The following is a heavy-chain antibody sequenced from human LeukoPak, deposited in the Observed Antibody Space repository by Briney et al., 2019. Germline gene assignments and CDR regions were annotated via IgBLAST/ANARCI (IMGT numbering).Heavy chain of an antibody. V-gene: IGHV1-8*02. D-gene: IGHD6-13*01. Sequence: ASVKVSCKASGYTFTSLDINWVRQATGQGLEWMGWMNPNNGNAGYAQKFQGRVTMTRNTSISTAYMELSSLRSEDTVVYYCARMTAAGRDNWFDPWGXXTLVTVSS. CDR1: GYTFTSLD. J-gene: IGHJ5*02. CDR3: ARMTAAGRDNWFDP. CDR2: MNPNNGNA.